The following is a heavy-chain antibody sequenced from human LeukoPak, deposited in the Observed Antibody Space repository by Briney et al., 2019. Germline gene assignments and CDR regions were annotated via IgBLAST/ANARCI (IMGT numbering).Heavy chain of an antibody. V-gene: IGHV5-51*01. Sequence: GESLKISCKGSGYSFTSYWIGWVRPMPGKGLEWMGIIYPGDSTIKYSPSFQGQVSISADKSITTAYLQWRSLKASDTAMYYCATARSVYDSSGDYSFYFDFWGQGTLVTVSS. D-gene: IGHD3-22*01. CDR2: IYPGDSTI. CDR3: ATARSVYDSSGDYSFYFDF. CDR1: GYSFTSYW. J-gene: IGHJ4*02.